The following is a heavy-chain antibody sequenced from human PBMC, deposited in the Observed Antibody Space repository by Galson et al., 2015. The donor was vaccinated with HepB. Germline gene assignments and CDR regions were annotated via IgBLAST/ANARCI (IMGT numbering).Heavy chain of an antibody. CDR2: IYSGGST. CDR1: GFTVSSNY. Sequence: SLRLSCAASGFTVSSNYMSWVRQAPGKGLEWVSVIYSGGSTYYADSVKGRFTISRDNSKNTLYLQMNSLRAEDTAVYYCARGGRGSGWFYAFDIWGQGTMVTVSS. J-gene: IGHJ3*02. CDR3: ARGGRGSGWFYAFDI. D-gene: IGHD6-19*01. V-gene: IGHV3-53*01.